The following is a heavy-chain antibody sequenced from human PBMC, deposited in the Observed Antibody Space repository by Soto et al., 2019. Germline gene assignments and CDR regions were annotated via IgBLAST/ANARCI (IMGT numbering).Heavy chain of an antibody. J-gene: IGHJ5*02. CDR2: INAGNGNT. V-gene: IGHV1-3*01. CDR1: GYTFTSYA. D-gene: IGHD5-18*01. Sequence: QVQLVQSGAEVKKPGASVKVSCKASGYTFTSYAMHWVRQAPGQRLEWMGWINAGNGNTKYSQKFQGRVTITRDTSASTAYMELSSLRSEDTAVYYCARAGSDLGYSYGQVEFWWFDPWGQGTLVTVSS. CDR3: ARAGSDLGYSYGQVEFWWFDP.